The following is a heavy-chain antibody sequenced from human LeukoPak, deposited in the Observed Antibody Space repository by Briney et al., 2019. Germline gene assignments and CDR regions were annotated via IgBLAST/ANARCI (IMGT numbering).Heavy chain of an antibody. V-gene: IGHV3-7*04. CDR2: IKEDGSEE. J-gene: IGHJ3*01. CDR1: GFTFSSYC. CDR3: ARVWLAGNPCHAFHL. Sequence: AGGSLRLSCAASGFTFSSYCMNWVRQAPGKGLECVANIKEDGSEEYYVDSVKGRFSISRDNAKNSLYLQMNSLRAEDTAVYYCARVWLAGNPCHAFHLWGKGTMVPVSS. D-gene: IGHD3-22*01.